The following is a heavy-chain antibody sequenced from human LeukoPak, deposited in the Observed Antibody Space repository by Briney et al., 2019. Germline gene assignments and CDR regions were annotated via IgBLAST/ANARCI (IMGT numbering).Heavy chain of an antibody. CDR3: AKTLLGAPNDAFDI. J-gene: IGHJ3*02. CDR1: GFTFSSYA. CDR2: ISGSGGSR. D-gene: IGHD1-26*01. Sequence: PGGSLRLSCAASGFTFSSYAMNWVRQAPGKGLEWVSAISGSGGSRYYADSVRGRFTISRDNSKNTLYLQMNSLRAADTAVYYCAKTLLGAPNDAFDIWGKGTMVTVSS. V-gene: IGHV3-23*01.